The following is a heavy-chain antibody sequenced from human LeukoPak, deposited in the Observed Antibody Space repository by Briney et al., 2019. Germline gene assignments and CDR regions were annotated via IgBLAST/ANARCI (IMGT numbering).Heavy chain of an antibody. D-gene: IGHD6-13*01. CDR3: ARALESRDSSC. CDR1: GLTFSSYA. CDR2: ISGSGGST. V-gene: IGHV3-23*01. Sequence: GGSLRLSCAASGLTFSSYAMSWVRLAPAKGLEWVSSISGSGGSTYYADSVKGRFTISRDNAKNSLYLQMNSLRAEDTAVYYCARALESRDSSCWGQGTLVTVSS. J-gene: IGHJ4*02.